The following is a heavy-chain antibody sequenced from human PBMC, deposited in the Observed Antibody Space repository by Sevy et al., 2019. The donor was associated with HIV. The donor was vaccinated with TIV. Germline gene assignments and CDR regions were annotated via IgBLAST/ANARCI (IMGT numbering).Heavy chain of an antibody. Sequence: GGFLRLSCAASGFIFSDYYMNWIRQAPGKGLEYVSYISSSGSTVDYADSVKGRFTISRDNDKNSLFLQMNSLRAEDMAIYYRAKEDHIYYYADSRRCNHPDDWGQGTPVTVSS. D-gene: IGHD3-10*01. V-gene: IGHV3-11*01. J-gene: IGHJ4*02. CDR3: AKEDHIYYYADSRRCNHPDD. CDR1: GFIFSDYY. CDR2: ISSSGSTV.